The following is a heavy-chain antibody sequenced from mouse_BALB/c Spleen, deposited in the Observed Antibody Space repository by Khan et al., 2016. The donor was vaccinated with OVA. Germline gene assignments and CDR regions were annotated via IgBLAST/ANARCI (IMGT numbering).Heavy chain of an antibody. Sequence: QIQLEQPGSELKKPGETVKISCKASGYTFTDYGMNWVKEGPGKGLKWMGWINPNTGESTSDEDFKGRFAFTLATSASTAYLHITNLKTEDTAICLCARDTYYGSGYRELDDYTLDYWGQGTSVTVSS. CDR3: ARDTYYGSGYRELDDYTLDY. D-gene: IGHD1-1*01. J-gene: IGHJ4*01. CDR1: GYTFTDYG. V-gene: IGHV9-3*02. CDR2: INPNTGES.